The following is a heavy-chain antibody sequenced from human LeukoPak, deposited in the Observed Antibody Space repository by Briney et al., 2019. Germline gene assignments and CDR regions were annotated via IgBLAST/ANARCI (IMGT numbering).Heavy chain of an antibody. CDR3: ARGGYSYGFHYYYMDV. V-gene: IGHV1-2*02. D-gene: IGHD5-18*01. J-gene: IGHJ6*03. Sequence: ASVKVSCKASGYTFTGYYMHWVRQAPGQGLEWMGWINPNSGGTNCAQKFQGRVTMTRDTSISTAYMELSRLRSDDTAVYYCARGGYSYGFHYYYMDVWGKGTTVTVSS. CDR1: GYTFTGYY. CDR2: INPNSGGT.